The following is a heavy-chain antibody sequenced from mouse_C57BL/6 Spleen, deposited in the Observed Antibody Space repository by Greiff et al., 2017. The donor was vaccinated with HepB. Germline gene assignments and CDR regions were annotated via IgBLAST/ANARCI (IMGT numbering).Heavy chain of an antibody. CDR2: INPNNGGT. J-gene: IGHJ4*01. CDR3: ARGAYGSSHYYAMDY. V-gene: IGHV1-26*01. D-gene: IGHD1-1*01. CDR1: GYTFTDYY. Sequence: EVQLQQSGPELVKPGASVKISCKASGYTFTDYYMNWVKQSHGKSLEWIGDINPNNGGTSYNQKFKGKATLTVDKSSSTAYMELRSLTSEDSAVYYCARGAYGSSHYYAMDYWGQGTSVTVSS.